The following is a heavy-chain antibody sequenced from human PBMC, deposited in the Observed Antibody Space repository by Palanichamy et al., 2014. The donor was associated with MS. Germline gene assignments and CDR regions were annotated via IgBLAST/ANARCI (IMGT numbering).Heavy chain of an antibody. V-gene: IGHV5-51*01. D-gene: IGHD5-18*01. J-gene: IGHJ4*02. Sequence: DTRYNPSFQGQVTISADKSISIAYLQWSSLKASDTAMYYCARRGGYSYGAPDYWGQGTLVTVSS. CDR2: DT. CDR3: ARRGGYSYGAPDY.